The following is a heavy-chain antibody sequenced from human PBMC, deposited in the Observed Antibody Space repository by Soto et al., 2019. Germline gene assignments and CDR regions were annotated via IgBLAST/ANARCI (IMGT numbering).Heavy chain of an antibody. CDR3: AREDCSSTSCYNAGWFDP. CDR2: IIPILGIA. J-gene: IGHJ5*02. CDR1: GGTFSSYT. V-gene: IGHV1-69*08. D-gene: IGHD2-2*02. Sequence: QVQLVQSGAEVKKPGSSVKVSCKASGGTFSSYTISWVRQAPGQGLEWMGRIIPILGIANYAQKFQGRVTITADKSTSTAYMELRSLRSEDTAVYYCAREDCSSTSCYNAGWFDPWGQGTLVTVSS.